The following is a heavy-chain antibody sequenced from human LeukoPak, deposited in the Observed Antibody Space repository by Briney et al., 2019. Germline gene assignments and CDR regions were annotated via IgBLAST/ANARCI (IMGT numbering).Heavy chain of an antibody. CDR3: AAELAYSGSHPVDY. CDR1: GFTFTSSA. D-gene: IGHD1-26*01. CDR2: IVVGSGNT. J-gene: IGHJ4*02. V-gene: IGHV1-58*01. Sequence: ASVKVSCKASGFTFTSSAVQWVRQARGQRLEWIGWIVVGSGNTNYAQKFQERVTITRDMSTSTAYMELSSLRSEDTAVYYCAAELAYSGSHPVDYWGQGTLVTVSS.